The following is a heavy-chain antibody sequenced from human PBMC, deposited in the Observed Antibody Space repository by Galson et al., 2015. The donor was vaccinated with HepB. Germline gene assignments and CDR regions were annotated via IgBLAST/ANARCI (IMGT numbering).Heavy chain of an antibody. CDR3: ARTPKAIAAAGKGGPIDY. V-gene: IGHV3-21*01. D-gene: IGHD6-13*01. Sequence: SLRLSCAASGFTFNSYNMNWVRQAPGNGLERVSSIRSSSSYIYSADSVKGRFTISRDNAKNSLYLQMNSLRAEDTAVYYCARTPKAIAAAGKGGPIDYWGQGTLVTVSS. CDR1: GFTFNSYN. CDR2: IRSSSSYI. J-gene: IGHJ4*02.